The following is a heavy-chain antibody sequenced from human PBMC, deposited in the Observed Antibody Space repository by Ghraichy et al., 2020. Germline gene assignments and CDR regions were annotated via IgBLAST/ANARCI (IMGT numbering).Heavy chain of an antibody. CDR3: VKYSTGWYRGHLDY. V-gene: IGHV3-23*01. CDR2: ISGSGGST. D-gene: IGHD6-19*01. J-gene: IGHJ4*02. CDR1: GFTFSSYA. Sequence: GGSLRLSCAASGFTFSSYAMSWVRQAPGKGLEWVSAISGSGGSTYYADSVKGRFTISRDNSKNTLYLQMSSLRAEDTAVYYCVKYSTGWYRGHLDYWGQGTLVTVSS.